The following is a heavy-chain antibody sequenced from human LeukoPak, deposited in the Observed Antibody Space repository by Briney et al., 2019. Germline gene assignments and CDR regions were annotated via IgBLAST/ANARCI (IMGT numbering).Heavy chain of an antibody. CDR2: IKQDGSEK. CDR1: GFTVSSNY. V-gene: IGHV3-7*01. D-gene: IGHD6-19*01. Sequence: PGGSLRLSCAASGFTVSSNYMSWVRQAPGKGLEWVANIKQDGSEKYYVDSVKGRFTISRDNAKNSLYLQMNSLRAEDTAVYYCATLPQHSSGWYVGYYYYYGMDVWGQGTTVTVSS. J-gene: IGHJ6*02. CDR3: ATLPQHSSGWYVGYYYYYGMDV.